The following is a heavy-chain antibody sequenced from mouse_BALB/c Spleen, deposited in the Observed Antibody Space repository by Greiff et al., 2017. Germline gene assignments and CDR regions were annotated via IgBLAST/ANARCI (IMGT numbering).Heavy chain of an antibody. Sequence: EVKLVESGGGLVKPGGSLKLSCAASGFTFSSYTMSWVRQTPEKRLEWVATISSGGSYTYYPDSVKGRFTISGDNAKNTLYLQMSSLKSEDTAMYYCTRSYLGAMDYWGQGTSVTVSS. D-gene: IGHD4-1*01. V-gene: IGHV5-6-4*01. J-gene: IGHJ4*01. CDR1: GFTFSSYT. CDR2: ISSGGSYT. CDR3: TRSYLGAMDY.